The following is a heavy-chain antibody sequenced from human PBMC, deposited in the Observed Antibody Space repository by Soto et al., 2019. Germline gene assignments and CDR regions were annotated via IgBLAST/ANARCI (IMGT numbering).Heavy chain of an antibody. CDR2: IYHSGTT. CDR3: ARGYCSGGSCYSYSWFDP. J-gene: IGHJ5*02. D-gene: IGHD2-15*01. Sequence: PSETLSLTCAVSGGSISSGGYSWSWIRQPPGKGLDWIGYIYHSGTTFYNPSLKSRVTISVDRSKNQFSLKLRSVTAADTAVYYCARGYCSGGSCYSYSWFDPWGQGTLVTVSS. CDR1: GGSISSGGYS. V-gene: IGHV4-30-2*01.